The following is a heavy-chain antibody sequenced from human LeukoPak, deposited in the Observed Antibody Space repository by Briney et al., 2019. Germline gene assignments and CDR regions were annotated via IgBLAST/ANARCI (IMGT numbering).Heavy chain of an antibody. Sequence: GESLKISCKGSGYSFTSYWIGWVRQMPGKGLEWMGIIYPGDSDTRYSPSFQGQVTISADKSISTAYLQWSSLKASDTAMYYCARRGGYGDYGRSVDYWGQGTLVTVSS. CDR3: ARRGGYGDYGRSVDY. CDR1: GYSFTSYW. CDR2: IYPGDSDT. V-gene: IGHV5-51*01. D-gene: IGHD4-17*01. J-gene: IGHJ4*02.